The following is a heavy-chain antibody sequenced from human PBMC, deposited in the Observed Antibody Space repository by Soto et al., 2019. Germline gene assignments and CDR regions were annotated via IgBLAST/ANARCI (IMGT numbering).Heavy chain of an antibody. CDR3: AKDHYDFWSGTYFDS. J-gene: IGHJ4*02. D-gene: IGHD3-3*01. V-gene: IGHV4-61*01. CDR2: IYYSGNT. Sequence: SETLSLTCTVSGDSVTSGNYYWSWIRQPPGKGLEWIGYIYYSGNTNYSPSLKSRVTISLDTSNNQFSLKLSSVTAADTAVYYCAKDHYDFWSGTYFDSWGQGTLVTVSS. CDR1: GDSVTSGNYY.